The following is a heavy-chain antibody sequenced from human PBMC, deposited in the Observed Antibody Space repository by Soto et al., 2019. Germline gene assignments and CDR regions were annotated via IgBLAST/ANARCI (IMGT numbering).Heavy chain of an antibody. Sequence: QVQLVESGGGVVQPGRSLRLSCAASGFSRYGIHWVRQAPGKGLEWVAVISFDGSNKYYADTMKGRFTVSRDNSKSTFYLQMNSMTGADTAVYYCANSFQGHRYLDYGMDVWGQGTTVTVS. CDR3: ANSFQGHRYLDYGMDV. V-gene: IGHV3-30*18. CDR1: GFSRYG. CDR2: ISFDGSNK. J-gene: IGHJ6*02. D-gene: IGHD1-26*01.